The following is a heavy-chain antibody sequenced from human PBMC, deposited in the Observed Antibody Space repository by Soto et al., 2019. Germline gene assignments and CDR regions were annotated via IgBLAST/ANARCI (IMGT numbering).Heavy chain of an antibody. CDR1: AVTFTGYG. J-gene: IGHJ4*02. CDR2: IRFDGSNI. V-gene: IGHV3-33*01. CDR3: ARDGVGSTAYFGYFDY. Sequence: GGSLRLSCAASAVTFTGYGMHWVRQAPGKGLEWVAVIRFDGSNIYYADSVKGRFTISRDNARNMLYLQMNSLRAEDTAVYYCARDGVGSTAYFGYFDYWGLGTLVIVSS. D-gene: IGHD1-26*01.